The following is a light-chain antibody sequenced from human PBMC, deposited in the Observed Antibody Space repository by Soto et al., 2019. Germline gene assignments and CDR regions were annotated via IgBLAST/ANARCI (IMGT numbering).Light chain of an antibody. J-gene: IGKJ4*01. CDR3: QQFNTYPALT. V-gene: IGKV1-13*02. Sequence: AIQLTQSPSSLSASVGDRVTITCRASQSISSALAWYQQKPGKSPNLLIYDVSSLESGVPSRFSGSGSGTDFTLTISSLQPEDFATYYCQQFNTYPALTFGGGTKVEMK. CDR1: QSISSA. CDR2: DVS.